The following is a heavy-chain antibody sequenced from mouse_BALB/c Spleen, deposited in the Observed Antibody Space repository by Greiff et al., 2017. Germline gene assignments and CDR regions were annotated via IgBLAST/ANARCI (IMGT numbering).Heavy chain of an antibody. CDR3: ARDGYDGWYFDV. V-gene: IGHV5-17*02. CDR2: ISSGSSTI. CDR1: GFTFSSFG. J-gene: IGHJ1*01. D-gene: IGHD2-2*01. Sequence: EVMLVESGGGLVQPGGSRKLSCAASGFTFSSFGMHWVRQAPEKGLEWVAYISSGSSTIYYADTVKGRFTISRDNPKNTLFLQMTSLRSEDTAMYYCARDGYDGWYFDVWGAGTTVTVSS.